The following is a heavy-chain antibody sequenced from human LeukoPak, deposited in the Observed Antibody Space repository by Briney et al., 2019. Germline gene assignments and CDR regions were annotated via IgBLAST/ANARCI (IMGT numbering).Heavy chain of an antibody. CDR1: GFTFSDYY. J-gene: IGHJ4*02. V-gene: IGHV4-38-2*01. CDR2: IYHSGST. D-gene: IGHD6-13*01. Sequence: GSLRLSCAASGFTFSDYYMSWIRQAPGKGLEWIGSIYHSGSTYYNPSLKSRVTISVDTSKNQFSLKLSSVTAADTAVYYCARQGSSWYPSDYWGQGTLVTVSS. CDR3: ARQGSSWYPSDY.